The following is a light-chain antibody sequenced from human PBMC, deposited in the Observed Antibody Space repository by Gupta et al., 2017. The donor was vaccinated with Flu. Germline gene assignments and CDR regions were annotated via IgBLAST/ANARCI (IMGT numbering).Light chain of an antibody. CDR2: KGS. CDR1: QGRGDSDGNKY. J-gene: IGKJ1*01. CDR3: MQVEQEPRA. Sequence: VTLGKPASISCSPSQGRGDSDGNKYLNWFQQRLGQALRRLIYKGSYRVPKVLDRIRGRGSCTDLTRKVRRVEAEEVGTYSCMQVEQEPRALGHGTTVEIK. V-gene: IGKV2-30*01.